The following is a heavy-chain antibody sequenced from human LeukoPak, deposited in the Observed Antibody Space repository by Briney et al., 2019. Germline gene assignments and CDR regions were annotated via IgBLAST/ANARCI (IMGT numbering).Heavy chain of an antibody. V-gene: IGHV3-48*03. J-gene: IGHJ4*02. CDR3: VRDSGGYYEGSFDY. Sequence: PGGSLRLSCAASGFTFSGYAMNWVRQAPGKGLEWISYISSSGTMIYWADSVKGRITISRDNSKNSLYLQMNSLRAEDTAVYHCVRDSGGYYEGSFDYWGQGTLVTVSS. CDR2: ISSSGTMI. CDR1: GFTFSGYA. D-gene: IGHD3-22*01.